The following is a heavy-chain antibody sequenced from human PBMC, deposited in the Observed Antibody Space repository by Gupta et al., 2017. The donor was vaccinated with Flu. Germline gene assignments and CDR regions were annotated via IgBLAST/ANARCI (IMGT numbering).Heavy chain of an antibody. CDR3: AKDQEVVDYYDSSGYHYTQYYYYGMDV. CDR2: ISGTGATT. Sequence: VSGISGTGATTYYADSKEGRFTISRDNSKNLLFLQIDSLSPEDTAVYYCAKDQEVVDYYDSSGYHYTQYYYYGMDVWGQGTTVTVSS. V-gene: IGHV3-23*01. J-gene: IGHJ6*01. D-gene: IGHD3-22*01.